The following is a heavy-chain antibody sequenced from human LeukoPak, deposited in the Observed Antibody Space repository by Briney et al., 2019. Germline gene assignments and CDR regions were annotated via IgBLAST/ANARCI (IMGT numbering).Heavy chain of an antibody. V-gene: IGHV4-31*03. CDR1: GGSISSGGHY. Sequence: PSETLSLTCTVSGGSISSGGHYWSWIRQHPGKGLEWIGYIYYSGSTYYNPSLKSRVTISVDTSKNQFSLKLSSVTAADTAVYYCARSYLADLDYWGQGTLVTVSS. J-gene: IGHJ4*02. CDR3: ARSYLADLDY. CDR2: IYYSGST. D-gene: IGHD3-10*01.